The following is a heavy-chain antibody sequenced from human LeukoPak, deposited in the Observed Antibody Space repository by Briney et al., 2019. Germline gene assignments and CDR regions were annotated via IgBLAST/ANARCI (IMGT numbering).Heavy chain of an antibody. CDR2: INPNSGNT. V-gene: IGHV1-8*03. CDR3: ARGRPRGYCSSTSCFFDY. D-gene: IGHD2-2*01. Sequence: ASVKVSCKASGYTFTSYDINWVRQATGQGLEWMGWINPNSGNTGYAQKFQGRVTITRNTSISTAYMELSSLRSEDTAVYYCARGRPRGYCSSTSCFFDYWGQGTLVTVSS. J-gene: IGHJ4*02. CDR1: GYTFTSYD.